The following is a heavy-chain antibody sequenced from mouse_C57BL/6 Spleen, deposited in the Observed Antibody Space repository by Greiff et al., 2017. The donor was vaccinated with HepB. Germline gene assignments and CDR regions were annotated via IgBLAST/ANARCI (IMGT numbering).Heavy chain of an antibody. J-gene: IGHJ1*03. V-gene: IGHV1-82*01. CDR3: ARRPVEGLDV. Sequence: QVHVKQSGPELVKPGASVKISCKASGYAFSSSWMNWVKQRPGKGLEWIGRIYPGDGDTNYNGKFKGKATLTADKSSSTAYMQLSSLTSEDSAVYVCARRPVEGLDVWGTGTTVTVSS. CDR1: GYAFSSSW. CDR2: IYPGDGDT. D-gene: IGHD1-1*01.